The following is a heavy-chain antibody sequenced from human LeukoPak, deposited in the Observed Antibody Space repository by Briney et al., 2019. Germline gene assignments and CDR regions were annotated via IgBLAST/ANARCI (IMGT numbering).Heavy chain of an antibody. CDR1: GGSISGTNW. CDR2: ISLAGQT. Sequence: SGTLSLTCGVSGGSISGTNWWSWVRQPPGQGLEWIGEISLAGQTNYNPSLNGRVTMSLDRSSNQLSLHLTSVTAADTATYYCSRESGPFCPFGYWGQGTLVIVSS. D-gene: IGHD1-26*01. CDR3: SRESGPFCPFGY. J-gene: IGHJ4*02. V-gene: IGHV4-4*02.